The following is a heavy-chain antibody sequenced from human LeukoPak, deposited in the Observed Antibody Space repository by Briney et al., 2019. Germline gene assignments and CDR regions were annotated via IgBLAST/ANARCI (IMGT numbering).Heavy chain of an antibody. Sequence: PSETLSLTCSVSGGSVSSYYWSWIQQPPGKGLEWIGYVYYTGSTNYNPSLKSRVTMFEDKSKNQFSLRLYSVTVADTAVYYCARHFAYSSSSYFDYWGQGSLVTVSS. J-gene: IGHJ4*02. CDR1: GGSVSSYY. V-gene: IGHV4-59*08. CDR3: ARHFAYSSSSYFDY. D-gene: IGHD6-6*01. CDR2: VYYTGST.